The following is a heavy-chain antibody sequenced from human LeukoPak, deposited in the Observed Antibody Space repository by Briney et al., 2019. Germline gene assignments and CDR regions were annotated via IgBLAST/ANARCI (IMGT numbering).Heavy chain of an antibody. V-gene: IGHV3-53*01. CDR3: QVEVSYYYYYGMDV. J-gene: IGHJ6*02. CDR2: IYSGGST. Sequence: GGSLRLSCAASGFTFSSNYMSWVRQAPGKGLEWVSVIYSGGSTYYADSVKGRFTISRDNSKNTLYLQMNSLRAEDTAVYYCQVEVSYYYYYGMDVWGQGTTVTVSS. CDR1: GFTFSSNY. D-gene: IGHD3-22*01.